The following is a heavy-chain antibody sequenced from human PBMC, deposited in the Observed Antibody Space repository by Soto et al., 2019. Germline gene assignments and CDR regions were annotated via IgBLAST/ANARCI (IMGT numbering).Heavy chain of an antibody. Sequence: QVQLVQSGAEVKKPGSSVKVSCKASGGTFSSYAISWVRQAPGQGLEGMGGIIPIFGPANYAQKFQGRVTITADESTSSAYMEVSSLRTEDTAVDYCARDVIAAAGTASWGQGTLVTVSS. J-gene: IGHJ4*02. CDR2: IIPIFGPA. D-gene: IGHD6-13*01. V-gene: IGHV1-69*12. CDR1: GGTFSSYA. CDR3: ARDVIAAAGTAS.